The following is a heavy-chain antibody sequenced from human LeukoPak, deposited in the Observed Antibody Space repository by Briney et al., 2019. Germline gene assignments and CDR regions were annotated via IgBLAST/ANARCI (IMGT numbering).Heavy chain of an antibody. J-gene: IGHJ4*02. CDR3: ARDRVWVVVPAELDC. Sequence: SSETLSLTCAVYGGSFSGYYWSWIRQPPGKGLEWIGEINHSGSTNYDPSLKSRVTISVDTSKNQFSLKLSSVTAADTAVYYCARDRVWVVVPAELDCWGQGTLVTVSS. CDR2: INHSGST. V-gene: IGHV4-34*01. D-gene: IGHD2-2*01. CDR1: GGSFSGYY.